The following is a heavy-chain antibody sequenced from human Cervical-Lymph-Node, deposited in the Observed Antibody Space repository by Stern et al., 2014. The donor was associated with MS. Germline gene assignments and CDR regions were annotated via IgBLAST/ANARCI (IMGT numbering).Heavy chain of an antibody. CDR1: GFTFTDYY. V-gene: IGHV1-2*02. CDR2: INPNTGGA. CDR3: VRGGSWFRPDDY. D-gene: IGHD6-13*01. J-gene: IGHJ4*02. Sequence: QVQLVQSGTEVKKPGASVRVSCEASGFTFTDYYFHWVRQAPGQGLEWMGWINPNTGGANYAQKFQGRVTVTSDTSISTTYMQLSGLRSDDTAVYFCVRGGSWFRPDDYWGQGTLVAVSS.